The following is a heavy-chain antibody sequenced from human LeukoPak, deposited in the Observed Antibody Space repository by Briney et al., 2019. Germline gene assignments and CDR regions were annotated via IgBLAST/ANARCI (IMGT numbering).Heavy chain of an antibody. CDR2: ISGSGGST. D-gene: IGHD2-2*01. CDR3: AKVGALQYQLPPD. CDR1: GFTFSSYA. J-gene: IGHJ4*02. V-gene: IGHV3-23*01. Sequence: GGSLRLSCAASGFTFSSYAMSWVRLAPGKGLEWVSAISGSGGSTYYADSVKGRFTISRDNSKNTLYLQMNSLRAEDTAVYYCAKVGALQYQLPPDRGQGTLVTVSS.